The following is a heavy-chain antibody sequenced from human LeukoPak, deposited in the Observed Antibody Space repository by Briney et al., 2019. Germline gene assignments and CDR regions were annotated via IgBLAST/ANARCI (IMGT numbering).Heavy chain of an antibody. CDR1: GGSISSYY. D-gene: IGHD2/OR15-2a*01. Sequence: SETLSLTCTVFGGSISSYYWSWIRQPPRKGLEWIGYIHYTGSTNYNPSLKSRVTISVDTSKNQFSLKLSSVTAADTAVYYCARFLFYYYYMDVWGKGTTVTVSS. J-gene: IGHJ6*03. V-gene: IGHV4-59*12. CDR3: ARFLFYYYYMDV. CDR2: IHYTGST.